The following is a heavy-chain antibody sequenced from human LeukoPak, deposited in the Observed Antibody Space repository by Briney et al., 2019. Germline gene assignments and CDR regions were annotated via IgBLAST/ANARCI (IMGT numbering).Heavy chain of an antibody. J-gene: IGHJ3*02. D-gene: IGHD4-17*01. Sequence: PGGSLRLSCATSGFAFRSYAMIWVRQAPERGLQWISGISGRGTYYADFAKGRFTISRDNSKNTLYLQMNSLRAEDTATYYCARDPNGDYIGAFDMWGQGTMVTVS. CDR2: ISGRGT. CDR3: ARDPNGDYIGAFDM. CDR1: GFAFRSYA. V-gene: IGHV3-23*01.